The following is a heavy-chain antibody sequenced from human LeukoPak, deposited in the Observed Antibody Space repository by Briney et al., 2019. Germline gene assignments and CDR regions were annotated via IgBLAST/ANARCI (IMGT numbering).Heavy chain of an antibody. CDR1: GGSINSYY. D-gene: IGHD3-22*01. V-gene: IGHV4-59*01. CDR3: ARVRDRSSYFYDFDY. Sequence: PSETLSLTCTVSGGSINSYYWSWLRQPPGKGLEWIGCIHYSGSTNYNPSLKSRVTISVDTSKNQFSLRLSSVTAADTAVYYCARVRDRSSYFYDFDYWGQGTLVTVSS. J-gene: IGHJ4*02. CDR2: IHYSGST.